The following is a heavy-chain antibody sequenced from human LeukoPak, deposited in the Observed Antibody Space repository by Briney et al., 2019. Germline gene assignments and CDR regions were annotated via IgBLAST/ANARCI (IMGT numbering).Heavy chain of an antibody. D-gene: IGHD3-22*01. V-gene: IGHV4-34*01. Sequence: SETLSLTCAVYGGSFSGYYWSWIRQPPGKGLEWIGEINHSGSTNYNPSLKSRVTISVDTSKNQFSLKLSSVTAADTAVYYCARGRGGYLPQIDYWGQGTLVTVSS. CDR1: GGSFSGYY. CDR2: INHSGST. CDR3: ARGRGGYLPQIDY. J-gene: IGHJ4*02.